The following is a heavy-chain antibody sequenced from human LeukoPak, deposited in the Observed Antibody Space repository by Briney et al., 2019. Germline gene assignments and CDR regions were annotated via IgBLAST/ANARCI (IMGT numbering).Heavy chain of an antibody. V-gene: IGHV4-34*01. Sequence: SETLSLTCAVYGGSFSGYYWSWIRQPPGKGLEWIGEINHSGSTNYNPSLKSRVTISVERSKNHFSLKLSSLTVADTALYYCARVYSSTHNWFDTWGQGIQVTVSS. J-gene: IGHJ5*02. D-gene: IGHD6-19*01. CDR2: INHSGST. CDR1: GGSFSGYY. CDR3: ARVYSSTHNWFDT.